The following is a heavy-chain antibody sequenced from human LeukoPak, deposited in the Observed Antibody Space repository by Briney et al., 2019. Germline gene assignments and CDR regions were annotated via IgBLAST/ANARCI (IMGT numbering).Heavy chain of an antibody. CDR2: IYSSVT. CDR1: GDSISSSSYY. D-gene: IGHD3-16*01. J-gene: IGHJ4*02. Sequence: SETPSLTCTVSGDSISSSSYYWGWIRQPPGKGLEWIASIYSSVTYYNPSLKSRVTISVDTSKNQFSLHLSSVTAADTAVYYCASRPFLWGFAYWGQGTLVTVSS. CDR3: ASRPFLWGFAY. V-gene: IGHV4-39*01.